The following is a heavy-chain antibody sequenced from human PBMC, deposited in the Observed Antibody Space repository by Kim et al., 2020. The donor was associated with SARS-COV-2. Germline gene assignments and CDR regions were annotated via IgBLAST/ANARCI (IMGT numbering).Heavy chain of an antibody. CDR2: ISSSGSTI. D-gene: IGHD6-13*01. V-gene: IGHV3-48*03. Sequence: GGSLRLSCAASGFTFSSYEMNWVRQAPGKGLEWVSSISSSGSTIYYADSVKGRFTISRDNAKNSLYLQMNSLRAEDTAVYYCARGAAGPYYYYGMDVWGQGTTVTVFS. CDR3: ARGAAGPYYYYGMDV. CDR1: GFTFSSYE. J-gene: IGHJ6*02.